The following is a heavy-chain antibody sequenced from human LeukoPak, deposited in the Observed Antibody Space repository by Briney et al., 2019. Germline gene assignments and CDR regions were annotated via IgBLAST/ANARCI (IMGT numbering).Heavy chain of an antibody. V-gene: IGHV1-2*04. CDR3: ARDSGYSSGWYDY. CDR2: INPNSGGT. CDR1: GYTFTGYY. D-gene: IGHD6-19*01. J-gene: IGHJ4*02. Sequence: ASVKVSCKASGYTFTGYYMHWVRQAPGQGLEWMGWINPNSGGTNYVQKFQGWVTMTRDTSISTAYMELSRLRSDDTAVYYCARDSGYSSGWYDYWGQGTLVTVSS.